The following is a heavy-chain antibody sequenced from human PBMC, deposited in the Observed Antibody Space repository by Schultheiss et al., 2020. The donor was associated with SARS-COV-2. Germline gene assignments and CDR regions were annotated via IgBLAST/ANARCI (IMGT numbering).Heavy chain of an antibody. J-gene: IGHJ2*01. CDR2: IYYSGST. Sequence: SETLSLTCTVSGGSISISSYYWVWIRQPPGKGLEWIGYIYYSGSTNYNPSLKSRVTISVDTSKNQFSLKLSSVTAADTAVYYCARAEGYCSGGSCYGGYWYFDLWGRGTLVTVSS. CDR3: ARAEGYCSGGSCYGGYWYFDL. V-gene: IGHV4-61*05. CDR1: GGSISISSYY. D-gene: IGHD2-15*01.